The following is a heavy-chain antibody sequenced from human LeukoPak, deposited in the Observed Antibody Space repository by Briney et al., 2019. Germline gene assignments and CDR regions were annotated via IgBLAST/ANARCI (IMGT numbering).Heavy chain of an antibody. CDR1: RFTFSTYS. J-gene: IGHJ4*02. Sequence: GGSLRLSCAASRFTFSTYSMNWVRQAPGKGLEWVSSISSRSTYIYYADSVKGRFTISRDNSKNTLYLQMNSLRAEDTAVYYCANSRYSGSYYLSFDYGGQGTLVTVSS. CDR3: ANSRYSGSYYLSFDY. D-gene: IGHD1-26*01. CDR2: ISSRSTYI. V-gene: IGHV3-21*04.